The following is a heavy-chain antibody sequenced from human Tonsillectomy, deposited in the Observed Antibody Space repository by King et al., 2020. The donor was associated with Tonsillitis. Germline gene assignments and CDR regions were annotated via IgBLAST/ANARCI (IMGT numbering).Heavy chain of an antibody. CDR2: IYYSGST. CDR3: ASSYCGGDCFNLDAFDT. CDR1: GGSISSSSYY. V-gene: IGHV4-39*01. Sequence: QLQESGAGLVKPPETLSLTCTVSGGSISSSSYYWGWIRPPPGKGLEWSGSIYYSGSTYYTPSLKSRVTISVDTSKNQFSLKLSPVTAADTAVYYCASSYCGGDCFNLDAFDTWGQGTMVTVSS. D-gene: IGHD2-21*02. J-gene: IGHJ3*02.